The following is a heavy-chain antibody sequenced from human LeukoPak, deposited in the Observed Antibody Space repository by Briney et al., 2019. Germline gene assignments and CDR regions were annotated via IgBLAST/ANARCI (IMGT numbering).Heavy chain of an antibody. D-gene: IGHD3-10*01. J-gene: IGHJ4*02. Sequence: PETLSLTCTVSGGSVSSGSYYWSWIRQPPGKGLEWIGYTYYSGSTNYNPSLKSRVTISVDTSKSQFSLKLSSVTAADTAVYYCARVRLSMVRGRYFDYWGQGTLVTVSS. V-gene: IGHV4-61*01. CDR3: ARVRLSMVRGRYFDY. CDR1: GGSVSSGSYY. CDR2: TYYSGST.